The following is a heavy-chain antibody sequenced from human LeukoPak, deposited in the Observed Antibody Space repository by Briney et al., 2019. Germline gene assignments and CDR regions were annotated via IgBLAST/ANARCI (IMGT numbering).Heavy chain of an antibody. CDR2: IYYSGGP. Sequence: SETLSLTCTVSGGSISSYYWSWIRQPPGKGLEWIGYIYYSGGPNYNPSLKSRVTISIDTSKNQFSLKLSAVTAADTAVYYCARGVHGDYRWYFDLWGRGTLVTVSS. J-gene: IGHJ2*01. D-gene: IGHD4-17*01. CDR3: ARGVHGDYRWYFDL. CDR1: GGSISSYY. V-gene: IGHV4-59*01.